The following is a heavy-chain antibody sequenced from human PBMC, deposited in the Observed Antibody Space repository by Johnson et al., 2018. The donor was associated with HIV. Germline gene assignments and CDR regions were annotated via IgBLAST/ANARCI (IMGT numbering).Heavy chain of an antibody. CDR3: AKDRSGGSYPDAFDI. CDR1: GFTFSSYG. CDR2: IWYDGSTK. Sequence: QVQLVESGGGVVQPGRSLRLSCAASGFTFSSYGMHWVSQAPGKGLEWVAVIWYDGSTKYYVESVKGRFTISRDNSKNTLFLQLNSLRPEDTSVYYWAKDRSGGSYPDAFDIWGQGAMVTVPS. V-gene: IGHV3-33*06. J-gene: IGHJ3*02. D-gene: IGHD1-26*01.